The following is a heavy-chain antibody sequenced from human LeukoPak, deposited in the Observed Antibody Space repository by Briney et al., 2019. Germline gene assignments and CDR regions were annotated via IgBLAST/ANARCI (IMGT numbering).Heavy chain of an antibody. CDR3: ARLKYYDILTGYSTQLDY. CDR1: GGSFSGYY. D-gene: IGHD3-9*01. V-gene: IGHV4-31*11. CDR2: IYYSGST. J-gene: IGHJ4*02. Sequence: PSETLSLTCAVYGGSFSGYYWSWIRQHPGKGLEWIGYIYYSGSTYYNPSLKSRVTISVDTSKNQFSLKLSSVTAADTAVYYCARLKYYDILTGYSTQLDYWGQGTLVTVSS.